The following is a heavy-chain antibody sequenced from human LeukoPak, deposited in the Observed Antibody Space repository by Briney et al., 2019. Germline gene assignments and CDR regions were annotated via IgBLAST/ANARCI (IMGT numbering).Heavy chain of an antibody. J-gene: IGHJ3*02. Sequence: PGGSLRLSCATSTFPFSFYSMNWVRQAPGKGLEWVSYITSGSDTIYYADSVKGRFTISRDNAKNSLYLQMNSLRAEDTAVYYCARGELLKGGAFDIWGQGTMVTVSS. CDR3: ARGELLKGGAFDI. CDR1: TFPFSFYS. V-gene: IGHV3-48*01. D-gene: IGHD1-26*01. CDR2: ITSGSDTI.